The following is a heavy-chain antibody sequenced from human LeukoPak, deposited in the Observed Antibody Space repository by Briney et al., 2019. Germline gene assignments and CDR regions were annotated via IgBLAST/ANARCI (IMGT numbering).Heavy chain of an antibody. J-gene: IGHJ4*02. Sequence: TGGSLRLSCAASGFTFSTSWMHWVRQGPGKGPVWVSRMNSDGRTTDYADSVKGRFIISRDNAKNTLYLQMNSLRAEDTAVYYCSRAGSYRFDYWGQGTLVTVSS. CDR3: SRAGSYRFDY. CDR1: GFTFSTSW. D-gene: IGHD3-16*02. CDR2: MNSDGRTT. V-gene: IGHV3-74*01.